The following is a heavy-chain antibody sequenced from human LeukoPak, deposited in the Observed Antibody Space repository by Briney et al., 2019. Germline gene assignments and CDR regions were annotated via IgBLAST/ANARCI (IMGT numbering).Heavy chain of an antibody. CDR1: GGSISSYY. Sequence: SETLSLTCTVSGGSISSYYWSWIRQPAGKGLEWIGRIYTSGSTNHNPSLKSRVTMSVDTSKNQFSLKLSSVTAADTAVYYCARTKSSGWVRYYFDYWGQGTLVTVSS. J-gene: IGHJ4*02. V-gene: IGHV4-4*07. CDR3: ARTKSSGWVRYYFDY. D-gene: IGHD6-19*01. CDR2: IYTSGST.